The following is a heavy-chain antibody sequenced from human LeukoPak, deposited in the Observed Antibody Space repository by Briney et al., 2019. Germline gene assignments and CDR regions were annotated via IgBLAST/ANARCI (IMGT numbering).Heavy chain of an antibody. V-gene: IGHV3-23*01. CDR3: AKVLPYDSSGYYTGGYYFDY. J-gene: IGHJ4*02. CDR2: ISGSGGST. Sequence: PGGSLRLSCAASGFTFSSYTMSWVRQAPGKGLEWVSVISGSGGSTYYADSVKGRFTISRDNSKNTLYLQMNSLRAEDTAVYYCAKVLPYDSSGYYTGGYYFDYWGQGTLVTVSS. CDR1: GFTFSSYT. D-gene: IGHD3-22*01.